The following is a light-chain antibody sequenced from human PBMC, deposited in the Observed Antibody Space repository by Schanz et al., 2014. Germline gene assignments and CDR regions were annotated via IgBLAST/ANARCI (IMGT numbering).Light chain of an antibody. Sequence: EIVMTQSPATLSVSPGDRATLSCRASESVNVNLAWYQQKPGQAPRLLIYGASTRATAFPARFSGSGSGTEFTLTISSLQSEDVAVYYCQQYYNWPPAWTFGQGTKVEIK. V-gene: IGKV3-15*01. CDR3: QQYYNWPPAWT. CDR2: GAS. J-gene: IGKJ1*01. CDR1: ESVNVN.